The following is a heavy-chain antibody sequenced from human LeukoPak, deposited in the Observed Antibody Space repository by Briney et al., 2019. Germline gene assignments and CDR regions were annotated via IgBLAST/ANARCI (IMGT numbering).Heavy chain of an antibody. Sequence: PGGSLRLSCAASGFTFSNAWMSWVRQAPGKGLEWVGRIKSKADDGTTDYAAPVKGRYTISRDDSKNTLYLQMSSLKTEETAVYHCTTGERRFDSSGYYPYYFDYWGQGSLVTVSS. CDR1: GFTFSNAW. CDR2: IKSKADDGTT. V-gene: IGHV3-15*01. J-gene: IGHJ4*02. D-gene: IGHD3-22*01. CDR3: TTGERRFDSSGYYPYYFDY.